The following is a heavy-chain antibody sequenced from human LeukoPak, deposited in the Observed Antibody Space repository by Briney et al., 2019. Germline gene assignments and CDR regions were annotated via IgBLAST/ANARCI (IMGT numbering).Heavy chain of an antibody. J-gene: IGHJ4*02. D-gene: IGHD6-6*01. CDR2: IYTSGST. V-gene: IGHV4-4*09. CDR3: ESKQYGTLHFDY. Sequence: SATLSLTWTVAAGSISSYYCGWIRHPPGKWMGWMVYIYTSGSTNYNPCRKSRATIAVDTSTNRFSLQPSSVTAAYPCVYYGESKQYGTLHFDYWGQGALVTVSS. CDR1: AGSISSYY.